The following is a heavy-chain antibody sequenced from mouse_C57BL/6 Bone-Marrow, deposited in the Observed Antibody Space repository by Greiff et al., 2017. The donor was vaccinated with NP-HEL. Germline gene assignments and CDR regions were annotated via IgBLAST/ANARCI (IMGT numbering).Heavy chain of an antibody. J-gene: IGHJ2*01. V-gene: IGHV2-5*01. CDR1: GFSLTSYG. CDR3: AKTYSNYVLYFDY. CDR2: IWSGGST. D-gene: IGHD2-5*01. Sequence: VQLQESGPGLVQPSQSLSITCTVSGFSLTSYGVHWVRQSPGKGLEWLGVIWSGGSTDYNAAFMSRLSITKDNSKSQVFFKLNSLQADDTAIYYCAKTYSNYVLYFDYWGQGTTLTVSS.